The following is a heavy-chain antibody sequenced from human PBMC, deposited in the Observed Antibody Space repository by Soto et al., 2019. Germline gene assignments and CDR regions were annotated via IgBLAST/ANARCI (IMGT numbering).Heavy chain of an antibody. CDR2: MNPNSGNT. V-gene: IGHV1-8*01. J-gene: IGHJ4*02. D-gene: IGHD6-13*01. Sequence: QVQLVQSGAEVKKPGASVKVSCKASGYTFTSYDINWVRQATGQGLEWMGWMNPNSGNTGYAQKFQGRGTMTRNTSISTAYRELSSLRSEDTAVYYCARVPSSSWRKHLDYWGQGTLVTVSS. CDR1: GYTFTSYD. CDR3: ARVPSSSWRKHLDY.